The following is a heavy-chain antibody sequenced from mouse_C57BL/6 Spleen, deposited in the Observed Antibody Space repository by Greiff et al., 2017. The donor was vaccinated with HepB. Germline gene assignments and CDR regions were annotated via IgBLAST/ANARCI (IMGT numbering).Heavy chain of an antibody. V-gene: IGHV2-3*01. Sequence: VQLKESGPGLVAPSQSLSITCTVSGFSLTSYGVSWVRQPPGKGLEWLGVIWGDGSTNYHSALITRLSISKDNSKSQVFLKLNSLQTDDTTTYYCAEGANYYGSSWFAYWGKGTLVTVSA. CDR2: IWGDGST. CDR1: GFSLTSYG. D-gene: IGHD1-1*01. CDR3: AEGANYYGSSWFAY. J-gene: IGHJ3*01.